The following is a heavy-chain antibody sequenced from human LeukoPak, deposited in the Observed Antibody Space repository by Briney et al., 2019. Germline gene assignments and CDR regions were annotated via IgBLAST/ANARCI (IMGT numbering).Heavy chain of an antibody. Sequence: ASVKVSCKASGGTFSSYAISWVRQAPGQGLEWMGGIIPIFGTANYAQKFQGRVTITADESTSTAYMELSSLRSEDTAVYYCARTEITVVDYYYYGMDVWGQGTTVTVSS. J-gene: IGHJ6*02. CDR2: IIPIFGTA. V-gene: IGHV1-69*13. D-gene: IGHD4-23*01. CDR1: GGTFSSYA. CDR3: ARTEITVVDYYYYGMDV.